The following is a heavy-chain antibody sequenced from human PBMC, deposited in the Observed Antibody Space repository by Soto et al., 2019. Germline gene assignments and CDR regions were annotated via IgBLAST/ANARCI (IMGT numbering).Heavy chain of an antibody. CDR2: ISYDGSNK. V-gene: IGHV3-30-3*01. CDR1: GFTFSSYA. D-gene: IGHD2-21*01. Sequence: QVQLVESGGGVVQPGRSLRLSCAASGFTFSSYAMHWVRQAPGKGLEWVAVISYDGSNKYYADSVKGRFTISRDNSKNTLYLQMNSLRAEDTAVYYCARVSARWVVHYYGMDVWGQGTTVTVSS. CDR3: ARVSARWVVHYYGMDV. J-gene: IGHJ6*02.